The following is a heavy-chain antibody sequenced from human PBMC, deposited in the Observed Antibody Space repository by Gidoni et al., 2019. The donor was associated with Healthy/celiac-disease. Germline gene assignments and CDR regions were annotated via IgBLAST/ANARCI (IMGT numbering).Heavy chain of an antibody. Sequence: QVQLVQSGAEVKTPGASVKVSCKASGYPFTSSYLHWVRQAPGQGLEWMGIINPSGGSTSYAQKFQGRVTMTRDTSTSTVYMELSSLSSEDTAVYYCARVGYYGSGSYYNAAFDIWGQGTMVTVSS. CDR2: INPSGGST. D-gene: IGHD3-10*01. CDR3: ARVGYYGSGSYYNAAFDI. CDR1: GYPFTSSY. V-gene: IGHV1-46*01. J-gene: IGHJ3*02.